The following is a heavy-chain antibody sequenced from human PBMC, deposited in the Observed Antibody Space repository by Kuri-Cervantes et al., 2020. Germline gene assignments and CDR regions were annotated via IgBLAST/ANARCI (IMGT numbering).Heavy chain of an antibody. Sequence: ASVKVSCKASGYTFTSYGISWVRQAPGQGLEWMGWISAYNGNTNYAQKLQGRVTMTTDTSTSTAYMELRSLRSDDPAVYYCARSQDVDTTYYYYYGMDVWGQGTTVTVSS. D-gene: IGHD5-18*01. CDR2: ISAYNGNT. V-gene: IGHV1-18*01. J-gene: IGHJ6*02. CDR3: ARSQDVDTTYYYYYGMDV. CDR1: GYTFTSYG.